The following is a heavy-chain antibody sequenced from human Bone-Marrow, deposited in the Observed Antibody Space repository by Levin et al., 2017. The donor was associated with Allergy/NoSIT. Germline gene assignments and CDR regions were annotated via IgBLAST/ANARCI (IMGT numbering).Heavy chain of an antibody. CDR1: GGRFSNYA. D-gene: IGHD3-10*01. CDR3: ARARDGYYGSGSFDF. CDR2: IIPAFGST. J-gene: IGHJ4*02. Sequence: LGESLKISCKASGGRFSNYAISWVRQAPGQGLEWMGGIIPAFGSTNYAQKFQGRVTIIADESTSTAYMELRSLKSEDTAVYYCARARDGYYGSGSFDFWGQGTLLTVSS. V-gene: IGHV1-69*01.